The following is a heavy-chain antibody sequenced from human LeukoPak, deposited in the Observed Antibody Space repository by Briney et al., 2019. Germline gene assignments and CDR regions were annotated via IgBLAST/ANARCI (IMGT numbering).Heavy chain of an antibody. CDR1: GFTFSSYA. V-gene: IGHV3-23*01. CDR2: ISSSGGST. J-gene: IGHJ3*02. Sequence: PGGSLRLSCAASGFTFSSYAMTWVRQAPGKGLEWVSAISSSGGSTYYADSVKGRFTISRDNSKNTLYLQMNSLRAEDTAVYYFAKASSSSWYGDAFDIWGQGTMVTVSS. CDR3: AKASSSSWYGDAFDI. D-gene: IGHD6-13*01.